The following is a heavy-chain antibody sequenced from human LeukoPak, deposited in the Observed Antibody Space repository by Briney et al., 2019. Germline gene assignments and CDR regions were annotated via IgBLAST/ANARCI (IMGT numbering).Heavy chain of an antibody. J-gene: IGHJ4*02. V-gene: IGHV3-53*01. Sequence: PGGSLRLSCAASGFTVSSNYMSWVRQAPGKGLKWVSVIYSGGSTYYADSVKGRFTISRDNSKNTLYLQLNSLRGEDTAVYYCASQTTVKYYFDYWGQGTLVTVSS. CDR1: GFTVSSNY. D-gene: IGHD4-17*01. CDR2: IYSGGST. CDR3: ASQTTVKYYFDY.